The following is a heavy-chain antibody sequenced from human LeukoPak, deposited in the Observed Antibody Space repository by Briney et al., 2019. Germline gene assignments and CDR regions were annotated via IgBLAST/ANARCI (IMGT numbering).Heavy chain of an antibody. CDR1: GFTFSDSY. Sequence: PGGSLRLSCAASGFTFSDSYMTWIRQAPGKGLEWVSYISNSGSSIYYADSVKGRFTTSRDNAENSLYLQMNSLRAEDTAVYYCGRGHWGLDYWGQGALVTASS. D-gene: IGHD7-27*01. J-gene: IGHJ4*02. CDR2: ISNSGSSI. V-gene: IGHV3-11*04. CDR3: GRGHWGLDY.